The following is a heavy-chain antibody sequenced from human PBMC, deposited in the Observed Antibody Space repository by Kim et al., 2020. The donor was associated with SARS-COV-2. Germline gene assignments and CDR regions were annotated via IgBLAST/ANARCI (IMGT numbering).Heavy chain of an antibody. V-gene: IGHV4-39*01. Sequence: SETLSLTCTVSGGSISSSSYYWGWIRQPPGKGLEWIGSIYYSGSTYYNPSLKSRVTISVDTSKNQFSLKLSSVTAADTAVYYCARHAFEYSDYVRRLVYFVYWGDGTLVTASS. J-gene: IGHJ4*03. CDR2: IYYSGST. CDR1: GGSISSSSYY. CDR3: ARHAFEYSDYVRRLVYFVY. D-gene: IGHD4-17*01.